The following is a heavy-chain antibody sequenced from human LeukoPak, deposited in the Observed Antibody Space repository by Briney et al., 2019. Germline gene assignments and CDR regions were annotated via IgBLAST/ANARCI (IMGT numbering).Heavy chain of an antibody. J-gene: IGHJ4*02. CDR2: ISSSSSYT. CDR1: GFTFSSYW. V-gene: IGHV3-21*05. Sequence: GGSLRLSCAASGFTFSSYWMSWVRQAPGKGLEWVSYISSSSSYTNYADSVKGRFTISRDNAKNSLYLQMNSLRAEDTAVYYCARRSGNDYGDYSLWGQGTLVSVSS. D-gene: IGHD4-17*01. CDR3: ARRSGNDYGDYSL.